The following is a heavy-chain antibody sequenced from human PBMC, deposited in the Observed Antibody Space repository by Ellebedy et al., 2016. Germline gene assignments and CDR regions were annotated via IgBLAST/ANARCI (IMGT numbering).Heavy chain of an antibody. CDR2: IIPMFGTP. J-gene: IGHJ4*02. Sequence: SVKVSXXTSRGSFSSYSINWVRQAPGQGLEWMGGIIPMFGTPNYAQKFQGRVTITADESTSTVYMELNSLRSEDTAVYYCARDPMVRGLMKDYWGQGTQVTVSS. D-gene: IGHD3-10*01. V-gene: IGHV1-69*13. CDR1: RGSFSSYS. CDR3: ARDPMVRGLMKDY.